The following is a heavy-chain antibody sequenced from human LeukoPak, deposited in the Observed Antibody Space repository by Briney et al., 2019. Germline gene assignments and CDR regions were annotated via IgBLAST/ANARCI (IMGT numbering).Heavy chain of an antibody. J-gene: IGHJ4*02. CDR3: ARVIAVAGGVPPRYFDY. V-gene: IGHV4-39*07. CDR1: GASISGSSYY. CDR2: IHYTGST. D-gene: IGHD6-19*01. Sequence: SETLSLTCTVSGASISGSSYYWGWIRQPPGKGLEWIGSIHYTGSTYSNPSLMSRVTISIDTSKNQFSLKLSSVTAADTAVYYCARVIAVAGGVPPRYFDYWGQGTLVTVSS.